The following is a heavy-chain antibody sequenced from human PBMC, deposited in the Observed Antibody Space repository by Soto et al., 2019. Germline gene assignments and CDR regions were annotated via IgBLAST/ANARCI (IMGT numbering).Heavy chain of an antibody. D-gene: IGHD1-26*01. CDR3: ARGARATTGFDY. J-gene: IGHJ4*02. V-gene: IGHV4-59*01. CDR2: IYYSGST. CDR1: GGSISSYY. Sequence: PSETLSLTCTVSGGSISSYYWSWIRQPPGKGLEWIGYIYYSGSTNYNPSLKSRVTISVDTSKNQFSLKLISVTAADTAVYYCARGARATTGFDYWGQGTLVNVS.